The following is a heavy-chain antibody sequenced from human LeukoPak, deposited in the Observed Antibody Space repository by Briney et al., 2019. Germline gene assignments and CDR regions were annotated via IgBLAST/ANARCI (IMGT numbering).Heavy chain of an antibody. CDR2: INPSGGST. Sequence: ASVKVSCKASGYTFTSYYMHWVRQAPGQGLEWMGIINPSGGSTSYAQKFQGRVTMTRDASTSTVYMELSSLRSEDTAVYYCARNYKVARLVGRTYYYYGMDVWGKGTTVTASS. J-gene: IGHJ6*04. D-gene: IGHD3-10*01. CDR1: GYTFTSYY. V-gene: IGHV1-46*01. CDR3: ARNYKVARLVGRTYYYYGMDV.